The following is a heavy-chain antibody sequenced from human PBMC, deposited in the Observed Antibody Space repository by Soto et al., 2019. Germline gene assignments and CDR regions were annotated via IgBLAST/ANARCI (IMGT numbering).Heavy chain of an antibody. V-gene: IGHV1-69*01. CDR2: IMPIFAKA. CDR1: GGTFSSYT. CDR3: ARERAPGNHDY. Sequence: QVRLVQSGAEVKKPGSSLKISCQTSGGTFSSYTINWVRQAPGQGLEWMGGIMPIFAKANYAQKFQGRVTITADESTNTAYMELISLTCEDTAVYYCARERAPGNHDYWGQGTLVTVSS. J-gene: IGHJ4*02. D-gene: IGHD3-10*01.